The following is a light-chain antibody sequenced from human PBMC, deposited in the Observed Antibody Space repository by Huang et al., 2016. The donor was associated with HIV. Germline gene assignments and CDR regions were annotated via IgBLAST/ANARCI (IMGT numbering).Light chain of an antibody. V-gene: IGKV2-30*01. J-gene: IGKJ3*01. Sequence: DVVMTQSPLSLPVTLGQPASISFRSSESLVYSDGNTYLNLFQQRPGQSRRSLIYKVSIRDSGGQDRFSGSGSGTNFTLKISRVEAEDVGIYYCMQGSHWPPTFGPGTKVDFK. CDR1: ESLVYSDGNTY. CDR3: MQGSHWPPT. CDR2: KVS.